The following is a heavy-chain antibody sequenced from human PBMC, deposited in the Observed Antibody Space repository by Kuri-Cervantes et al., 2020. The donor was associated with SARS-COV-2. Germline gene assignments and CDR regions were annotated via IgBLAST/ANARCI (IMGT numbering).Heavy chain of an antibody. CDR2: ISFDGNVE. CDR3: ARDQSDGSSSFDY. J-gene: IGHJ4*02. V-gene: IGHV3-30-3*01. D-gene: IGHD6-6*01. CDR1: GFTFDDYA. Sequence: GGSLRLSCAASGFTFDDYAMHWVRQAPGKGLEWVSIISFDGNVEYYADSVKGRFTISRDNSRNTLYLQMNSLRAEDTAVYYCARDQSDGSSSFDYWGQGTQVTVSS.